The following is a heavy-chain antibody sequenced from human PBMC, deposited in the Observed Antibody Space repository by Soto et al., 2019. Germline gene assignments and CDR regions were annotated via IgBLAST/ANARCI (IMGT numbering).Heavy chain of an antibody. J-gene: IGHJ6*02. CDR3: ARGIDDCASYGMDL. CDR2: IKEDGNEK. D-gene: IGHD2-21*02. V-gene: IGHV3-7*01. CDR1: RFTFATYW. Sequence: GGSLRLSCAASRFTFATYWMSWVRQAPGKGLEWVAHIKEDGNEKSYVDSVKGRFTISRDNAKKSVYLQMNSLRAEDTAVYYCARGIDDCASYGMDLWGQGTTVTVSS.